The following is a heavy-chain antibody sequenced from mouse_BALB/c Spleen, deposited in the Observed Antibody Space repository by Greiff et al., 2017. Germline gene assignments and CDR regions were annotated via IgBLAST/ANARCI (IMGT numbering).Heavy chain of an antibody. J-gene: IGHJ1*01. CDR2: IYPCDGDT. D-gene: IGHD1-1*01. Sequence: VQLQESGAELARPGASVKLSCKASGYTFTSYWMQWVKQRPGQGLEWIGAIYPCDGDTRYTQKFKGKATLTADKSSSTAYMQLSSLASEDSAVYDEARAMQDGSRVFYWYIDDWGEGTTVTVSS. V-gene: IGHV1-87*01. CDR1: GYTFTSYW. CDR3: ARAMQDGSRVFYWYIDD.